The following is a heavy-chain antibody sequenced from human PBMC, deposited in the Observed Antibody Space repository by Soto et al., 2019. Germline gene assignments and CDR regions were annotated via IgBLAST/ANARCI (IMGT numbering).Heavy chain of an antibody. CDR1: GFSFGDYG. J-gene: IGHJ4*02. D-gene: IGHD3-16*01. CDR3: VRDSDDTIRGIRFDY. V-gene: IGHV3-48*01. Sequence: EVQLVESGGGLVQPGGSLRLSCATAGFSFGDYGMNWVRQAPGKGLEWVSYIRGSGSPIYYTDSVRGRFTISRDNAKNSLFVQMDSMRAEDTDVYYCVRDSDDTIRGIRFDYWGQGTLVTVSS. CDR2: IRGSGSPI.